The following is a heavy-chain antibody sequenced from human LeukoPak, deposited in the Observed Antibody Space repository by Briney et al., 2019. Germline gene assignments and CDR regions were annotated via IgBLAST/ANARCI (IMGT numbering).Heavy chain of an antibody. V-gene: IGHV3-72*01. CDR1: EFTFSDHY. J-gene: IGHJ4*02. CDR3: ARVYSSSWYGSYFDY. CDR2: IRNKGNSYTT. Sequence: TGGSLRLSCAASEFTFSDHYMDWVRQAPGKGLEWVGRIRNKGNSYTTEYAASVIGRFTISRDDSKKSLYLQMNSLKTEDTAEYYCARVYSSSWYGSYFDYWGQGTLVTVSS. D-gene: IGHD6-13*01.